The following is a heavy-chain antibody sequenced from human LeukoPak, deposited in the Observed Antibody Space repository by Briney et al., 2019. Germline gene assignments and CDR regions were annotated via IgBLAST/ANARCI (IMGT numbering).Heavy chain of an antibody. Sequence: GASVKVSCKASGYTFTSYGISWVRQAPGQGLEWMGWISAYNGNTNYAQKLQGRVTMTTDTSTSTAYMELRSLRSDDTAVYYCASGASGIAAAGPFDYWGQGTLVTVSS. CDR2: ISAYNGNT. J-gene: IGHJ4*02. V-gene: IGHV1-18*01. CDR3: ASGASGIAAAGPFDY. D-gene: IGHD6-13*01. CDR1: GYTFTSYG.